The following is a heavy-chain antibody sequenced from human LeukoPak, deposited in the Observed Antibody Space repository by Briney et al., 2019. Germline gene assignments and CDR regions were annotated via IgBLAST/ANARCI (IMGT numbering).Heavy chain of an antibody. Sequence: SGGSLRLSCAASGFTVSSNYMSWVRQAPGKGLEWVANIKQDGSEKYYVDSVKGRFTISRDNAKNSLYLQMNSLRAEDTAVYYCARDGGCSSTSCYAIWYAFDIWGQGTMVTVSS. CDR1: GFTVSSNY. J-gene: IGHJ3*02. D-gene: IGHD2-2*01. V-gene: IGHV3-7*01. CDR3: ARDGGCSSTSCYAIWYAFDI. CDR2: IKQDGSEK.